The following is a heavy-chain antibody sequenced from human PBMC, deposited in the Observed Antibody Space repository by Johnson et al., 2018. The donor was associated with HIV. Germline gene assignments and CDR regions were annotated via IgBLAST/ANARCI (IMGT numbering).Heavy chain of an antibody. CDR3: AKVMDYYARGAFDF. D-gene: IGHD3-10*01. CDR1: GLNFSDYG. V-gene: IGHV3-30*04. J-gene: IGHJ3*01. CDR2: IKQDGSEK. Sequence: QVQLVESGGGVVQPGRSVRLSCVVSGLNFSDYGMHWVRQAPGKGLEWVANIKQDGSEKYYADSVKGRFTISRDNSKNTLYLQMNSLRAEDTAVYYCAKVMDYYARGAFDFWGQGTMVTVSS.